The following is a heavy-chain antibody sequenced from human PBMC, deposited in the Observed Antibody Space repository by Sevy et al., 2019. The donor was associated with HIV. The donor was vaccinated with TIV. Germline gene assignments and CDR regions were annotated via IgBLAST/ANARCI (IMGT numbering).Heavy chain of an antibody. CDR1: GFTVSSNY. CDR3: ASLVGYSYGFGAFDI. Sequence: GGSLRLSCAASGFTVSSNYMSWVRQAPGKGLEWVSVIYSGASTYYADSVKGRFTISRDNSKNTLYLQMNSLRAEDTAVYYCASLVGYSYGFGAFDIWGQGTMVTVSS. V-gene: IGHV3-53*01. J-gene: IGHJ3*02. CDR2: IYSGAST. D-gene: IGHD5-18*01.